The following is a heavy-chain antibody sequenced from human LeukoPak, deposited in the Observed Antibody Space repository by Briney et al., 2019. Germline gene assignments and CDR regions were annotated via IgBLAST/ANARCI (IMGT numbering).Heavy chain of an antibody. Sequence: SETLCLTCTVSGGSISSYYWSWIRQPPGKGLEWIGYIYYSGSTNYNPSLKSRVTISVDTSKNQFSLKLSSVTAADTAVYYCARSTKWRFDPWGQGTLVTVSS. J-gene: IGHJ5*02. CDR3: ARSTKWRFDP. D-gene: IGHD2-2*01. V-gene: IGHV4-59*01. CDR1: GGSISSYY. CDR2: IYYSGST.